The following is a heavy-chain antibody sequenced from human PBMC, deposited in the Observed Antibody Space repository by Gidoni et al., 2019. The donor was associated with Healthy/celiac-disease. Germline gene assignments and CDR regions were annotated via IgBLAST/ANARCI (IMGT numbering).Heavy chain of an antibody. CDR3: ARMTYYDILTGAFDS. V-gene: IGHV3-74*01. J-gene: IGHJ4*02. CDR1: GISVSSYW. Sequence: EVQRVESGGGGVEPGGSLRLSCAASGISVSSYWMHWVRQAPGKGLVWVSRINSDGGSTSYADSLKGRFTISIDNAKHTLYLQMNSLRAEDTAVYYCARMTYYDILTGAFDSWGQGTLVTVSS. D-gene: IGHD3-9*01. CDR2: INSDGGST.